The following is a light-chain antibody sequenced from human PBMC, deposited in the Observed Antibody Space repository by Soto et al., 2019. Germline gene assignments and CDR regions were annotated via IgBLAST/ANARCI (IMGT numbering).Light chain of an antibody. CDR2: GAS. Sequence: EIVMTQSPATLSVSPGERATLSCRASQNINNNLAWYQQKPCQGPRLLIYGASSRATGIPARFSGSGSGTGFTLTISSLPSEDFAIYSCQQYNNWPLTFGGGTKVEIK. V-gene: IGKV3-15*01. J-gene: IGKJ4*01. CDR3: QQYNNWPLT. CDR1: QNINNN.